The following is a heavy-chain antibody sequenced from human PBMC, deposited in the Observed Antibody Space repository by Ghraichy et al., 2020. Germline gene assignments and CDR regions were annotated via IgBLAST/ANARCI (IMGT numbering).Heavy chain of an antibody. J-gene: IGHJ1*01. CDR1: GFTFSSYA. V-gene: IGHV3-64D*06. D-gene: IGHD6-19*01. CDR2: ISSNGGST. CDR3: VKDKIWVAGTGGEYFQH. Sequence: GSLRLSCSASGFTFSSYAMHWVRQAPGKGLEYVSAISSNGGSTYYADSVKGRFTISRDNSKNTLYLQMSSLRAEDTAVYYCVKDKIWVAGTGGEYFQHWGQGTLVTVSS.